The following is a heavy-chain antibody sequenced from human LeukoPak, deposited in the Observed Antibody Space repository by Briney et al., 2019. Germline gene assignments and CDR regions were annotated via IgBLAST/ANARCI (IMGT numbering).Heavy chain of an antibody. CDR2: IYPGDSDT. CDR3: ARQEYISSSPDY. Sequence: ESLKISCKGSGYSFTSYWIGWVRQMPGKGLEWMGIIYPGDSDTRYSPSFLGQVTISVDKSISTAHLQWISLKASDTAMYYCARQEYISSSPDYWGQGTLVTVSS. D-gene: IGHD6-13*01. J-gene: IGHJ4*02. CDR1: GYSFTSYW. V-gene: IGHV5-51*01.